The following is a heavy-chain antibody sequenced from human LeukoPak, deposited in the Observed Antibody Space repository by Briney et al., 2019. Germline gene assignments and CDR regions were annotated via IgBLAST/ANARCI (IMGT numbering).Heavy chain of an antibody. CDR1: GFTFSSYG. D-gene: IGHD3-22*01. CDR2: IWYDGSNK. CDR3: AKDHDDSSGYYYAAFDI. V-gene: IGHV3-33*06. Sequence: GRSLRLSCAASGFTFSSYGMHWVRQAPGKGLEWVAVIWYDGSNKYYADSVKGRFTISRDNSKNTLYLQMNSLRAEDMAVYYCAKDHDDSSGYYYAAFDIWGQGTMVTVSS. J-gene: IGHJ3*02.